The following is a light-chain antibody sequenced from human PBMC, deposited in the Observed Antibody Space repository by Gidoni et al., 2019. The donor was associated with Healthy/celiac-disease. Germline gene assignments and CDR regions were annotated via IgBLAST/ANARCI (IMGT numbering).Light chain of an antibody. CDR3: QQSYSTSWT. V-gene: IGKV1-39*01. Sequence: DIQMTQSPSSLSASVGDRVTITCRASQSISSYLNWYQQKPGKAPKLLVYAASSLQSGVPSMFSGSGSGTDFTLTISSLQPEDCATYYCQQSYSTSWTFGQGTKVEIK. J-gene: IGKJ1*01. CDR1: QSISSY. CDR2: AAS.